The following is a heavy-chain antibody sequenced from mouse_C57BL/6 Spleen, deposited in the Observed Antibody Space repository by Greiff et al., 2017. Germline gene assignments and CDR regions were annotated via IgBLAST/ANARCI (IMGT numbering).Heavy chain of an antibody. V-gene: IGHV1-81*01. J-gene: IGHJ2*01. CDR3: ARTAEAY. CDR1: GYTFTSYG. CDR2: IYPGSGNT. Sequence: QVQLKESGAELARPGASVKLSCKASGYTFTSYGISWVKQRTGQGLEWIGEIYPGSGNTYYNEKFKGKATLTADKSSSTAYMELRSLTSEDSAVYFCARTAEAYWGQGTTLTVSS. D-gene: IGHD1-2*01.